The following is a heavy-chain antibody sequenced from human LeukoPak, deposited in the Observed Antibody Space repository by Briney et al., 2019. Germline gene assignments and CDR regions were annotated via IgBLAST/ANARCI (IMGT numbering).Heavy chain of an antibody. CDR3: TRVGSGWSSDAFDI. V-gene: IGHV3-49*04. D-gene: IGHD6-19*01. J-gene: IGHJ3*02. Sequence: GGSLRLSCAASGFTFSSYSMNWVRQAPGKGLEWVGFIRSKAYGGTTEYAASVKGRFTISRDDSKSIAYLQMNSLKTEDTAVYYCTRVGSGWSSDAFDIWGQGTMVTVSS. CDR2: IRSKAYGGTT. CDR1: GFTFSSYS.